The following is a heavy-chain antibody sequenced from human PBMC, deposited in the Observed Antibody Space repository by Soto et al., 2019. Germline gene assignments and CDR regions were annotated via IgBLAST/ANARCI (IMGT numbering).Heavy chain of an antibody. V-gene: IGHV3-48*01. J-gene: IGHJ3*02. CDR1: GFTFSSYS. D-gene: IGHD4-17*01. Sequence: GGSLRLSCAASGFTFSSYSMNWVRQAPGKGLEWVSYISSSSSTIYYADSVKGRFTISRDNAKNSLYLQMNSLRAEDTAVYYCARDGRSYGDYVIVVFDIWGQGTMVTVSS. CDR3: ARDGRSYGDYVIVVFDI. CDR2: ISSSSSTI.